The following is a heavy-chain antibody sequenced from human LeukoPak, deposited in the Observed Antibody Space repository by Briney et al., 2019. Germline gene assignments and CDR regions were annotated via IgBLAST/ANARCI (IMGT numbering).Heavy chain of an antibody. CDR1: GGSLSGYY. Sequence: PSETLSLTCAVYGGSLSGYYWSWIRQPPGKGLEWIGEINHSGSTNYNPSLKSRVTISVDTSKNQFSLKLSSVTAADTAVYYAVAVAATYYFDYWGQGTLVTVSS. CDR2: INHSGST. V-gene: IGHV4-34*01. CDR3: VAVAATYYFDY. J-gene: IGHJ4*02. D-gene: IGHD6-19*01.